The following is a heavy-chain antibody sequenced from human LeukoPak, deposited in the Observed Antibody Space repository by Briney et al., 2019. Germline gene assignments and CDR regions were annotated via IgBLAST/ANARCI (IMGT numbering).Heavy chain of an antibody. CDR1: GFTFSSYS. CDR2: ISSSSSYI. J-gene: IGHJ6*03. CDR3: ARAPGILVFGELSPVYYYYYYMDV. Sequence: PGGSLRLACAASGFTFSSYSMNWVRQAPGKGLEWVSSISSSSSYIYYADSVKGRFTISRDNAKNSLYLQMNSLRAEDTAVYYCARAPGILVFGELSPVYYYYYYMDVWGKGTTVTVSS. D-gene: IGHD3-10*01. V-gene: IGHV3-21*01.